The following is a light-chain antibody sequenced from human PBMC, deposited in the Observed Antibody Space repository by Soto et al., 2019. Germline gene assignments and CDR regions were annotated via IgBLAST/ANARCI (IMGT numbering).Light chain of an antibody. CDR3: QQNNSVPLT. CDR1: QSISNN. V-gene: IGKV1-39*01. J-gene: IGKJ2*01. Sequence: DIHMTQSPSSLSASVGDRFTITCRASQSISNNLIWYQQKPGKAPNVLINAASRLQSGVPSRCSGSGSGTDFTLTISSLQPEDFETYYCQQNNSVPLTFGQGTKVDIK. CDR2: AAS.